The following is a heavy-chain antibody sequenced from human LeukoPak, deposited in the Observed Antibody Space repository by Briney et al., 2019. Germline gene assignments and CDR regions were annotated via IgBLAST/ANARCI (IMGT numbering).Heavy chain of an antibody. V-gene: IGHV4-59*01. Sequence: EPLSLTCTVSGGSISSYVWSWIRQPQGKGLEWLGSIYYSGSTNYKPCLTRGVTISLHTTTNQPPLNLRSVTAAATAVYYCARAHKLNAFDIWGQGTMVTVSS. CDR2: IYYSGST. CDR1: GGSISSYV. D-gene: IGHD1-1*01. J-gene: IGHJ3*02. CDR3: ARAHKLNAFDI.